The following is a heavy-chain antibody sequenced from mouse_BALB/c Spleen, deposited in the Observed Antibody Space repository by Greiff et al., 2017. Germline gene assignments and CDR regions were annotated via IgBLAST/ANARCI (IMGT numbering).Heavy chain of an antibody. CDR1: GFTFSSYG. D-gene: IGHD1-3*01. V-gene: IGHV5-6*01. J-gene: IGHJ2*01. Sequence: EVQLVESGGDLVKPGGSLKLSCAASGFTFSSYGMSWVRQTPDKRLEWVATISSGGSYTYYPDSVKGRFTISRDNAKNTLYLQMSSLKSEDTAMYYCARHLNWYFDYWGQGTTLTVSS. CDR2: ISSGGSYT. CDR3: ARHLNWYFDY.